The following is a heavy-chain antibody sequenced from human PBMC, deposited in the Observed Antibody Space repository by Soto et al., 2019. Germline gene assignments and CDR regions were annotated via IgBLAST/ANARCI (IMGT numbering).Heavy chain of an antibody. CDR2: SSATGAGT. V-gene: IGHV3-23*01. CDR1: GFTFSSYG. Sequence: XGSLILSCAASGFTFSSYGMTWVRKAPGKGLEWVSFSSATGAGTYYADSVKGRFTISRDNSKNTLYLQMTSLRADDTAVYYCAKDRRAGGNYGFYSDFWGQGALVTVSS. CDR3: AKDRRAGGNYGFYSDF. D-gene: IGHD1-7*01. J-gene: IGHJ4*02.